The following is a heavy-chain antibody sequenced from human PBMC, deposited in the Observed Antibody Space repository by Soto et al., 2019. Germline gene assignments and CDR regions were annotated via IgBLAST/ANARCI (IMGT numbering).Heavy chain of an antibody. J-gene: IGHJ5*02. V-gene: IGHV4-31*03. CDR3: ARNSDIGFRDWFDA. Sequence: PSETLSLTCSVSCGSISTGVYHCTWIRQHPEKGLELIGYIYYRGNNYYNPSLRSRLTMSVDTSTNQFSLNLTSVTAADTAVYYCARNSDIGFRDWFDAWGLGTMVTFSS. D-gene: IGHD3-9*01. CDR2: IYYRGNN. CDR1: CGSISTGVYH.